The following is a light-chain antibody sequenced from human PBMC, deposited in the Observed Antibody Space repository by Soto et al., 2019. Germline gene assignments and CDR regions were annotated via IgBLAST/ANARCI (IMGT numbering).Light chain of an antibody. Sequence: EIVMTQSPCTLSLSPGERATISCRASQVIGSRYLAWYHQKSGQAPRLLIYGASSRATCFPDRFSGSVSGTDFNFTISRLVPKDFGVYYCMQFCSSIPLDFGHGTKLEIK. CDR2: GAS. J-gene: IGKJ2*01. CDR3: MQFCSSIPLD. V-gene: IGKV3-20*01. CDR1: QVIGSRY.